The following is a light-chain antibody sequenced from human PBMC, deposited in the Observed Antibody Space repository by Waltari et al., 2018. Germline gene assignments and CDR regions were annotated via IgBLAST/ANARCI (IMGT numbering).Light chain of an antibody. CDR3: VAWDDSLIGPV. V-gene: IGLV1-44*01. CDR2: AND. CDR1: SSNIGSNT. J-gene: IGLJ3*02. Sequence: QSVLTQSPSTSGTPGQRVTISCSGSSSNIGSNTVNWYQQLPGTAPKLRIYANDQRPSGVPDRVSGSKSGTSASLAISGLQSEDEADYYCVAWDDSLIGPVFGGGTKLTVL.